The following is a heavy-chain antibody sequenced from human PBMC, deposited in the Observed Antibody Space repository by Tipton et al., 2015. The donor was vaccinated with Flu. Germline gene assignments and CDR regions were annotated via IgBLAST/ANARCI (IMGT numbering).Heavy chain of an antibody. CDR3: ARRGGGYKYLYGMDV. D-gene: IGHD5-12*01. V-gene: IGHV4-39*01. CDR2: IYYYGNT. CDR1: GGSIVDSSCY. Sequence: TLSLTCTVSGGSIVDSSCYWDWIRQPPGKGLEWIGSIYYYGNTYYNPSLKSRLTMSVDTSKNQFSLKLNSVAAADTAMYYCARRGGGYKYLYGMDVWGQGTTVTVSS. J-gene: IGHJ6*02.